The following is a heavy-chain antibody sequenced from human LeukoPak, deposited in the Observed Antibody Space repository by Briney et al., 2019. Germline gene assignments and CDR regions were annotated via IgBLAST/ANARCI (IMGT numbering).Heavy chain of an antibody. CDR2: NSGST. Sequence: PSETLSLTCTLAGGSISSYYWSWIRQPPGKGLEWIGYNSGSTNYNPSLKSRVTISVDTSKNQFSLKLSSVTAADTAVYYCARGTPGSSYYYYYYMDVWGKGTTVTVSS. CDR1: GGSISSYY. CDR3: ARGTPGSSYYYYYYMDV. D-gene: IGHD3-10*01. J-gene: IGHJ6*03. V-gene: IGHV4-59*01.